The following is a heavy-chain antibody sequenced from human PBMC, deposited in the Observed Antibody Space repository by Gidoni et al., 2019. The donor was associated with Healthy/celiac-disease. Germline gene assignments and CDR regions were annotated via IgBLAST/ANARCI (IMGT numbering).Heavy chain of an antibody. Sequence: EVQLVESGGGLFKPGVSLSPSCAASEFPFSSYSMNWVRQAPGKGLEWVASISSSSSYIYYADAVKGRFTISRANAKNSLYLQMNSLRAEDTAVYYCANYLGRELLDVYAFDIWGQGTMVTVSS. V-gene: IGHV3-21*01. CDR3: ANYLGRELLDVYAFDI. J-gene: IGHJ3*02. D-gene: IGHD1-26*01. CDR2: ISSSSSYI. CDR1: EFPFSSYS.